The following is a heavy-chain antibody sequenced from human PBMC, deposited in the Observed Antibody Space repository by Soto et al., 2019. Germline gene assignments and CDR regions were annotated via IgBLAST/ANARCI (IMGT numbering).Heavy chain of an antibody. CDR3: ARDGGDYVGNY. J-gene: IGHJ4*02. CDR2: IYYSGST. D-gene: IGHD4-17*01. Sequence: PSETLSLTCTVSGGSISSGDYYWSWIRQPPGKGLEWIGYIYYSGSTYYNPSLKSRVTISVDTSKNQFSLKLSSVTAADTAVYYCARDGGDYVGNYWGQGTLVTVSS. CDR1: GGSISSGDYY. V-gene: IGHV4-30-4*01.